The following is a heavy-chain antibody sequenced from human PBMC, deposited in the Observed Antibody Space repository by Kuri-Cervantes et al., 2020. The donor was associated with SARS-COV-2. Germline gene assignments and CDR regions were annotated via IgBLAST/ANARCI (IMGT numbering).Heavy chain of an antibody. V-gene: IGHV3-23*01. Sequence: GESLKISCAASGFTFSSYAMSWVRQAPGKGLEWVSAISGSGGSTYYADSVKGRFTISRDNSQNTLYLQMKSLRSEDTAMYYCAKDRFGVPDFWGQGTLVTVSS. CDR1: GFTFSSYA. D-gene: IGHD2-8*01. CDR2: ISGSGGST. CDR3: AKDRFGVPDF. J-gene: IGHJ4*02.